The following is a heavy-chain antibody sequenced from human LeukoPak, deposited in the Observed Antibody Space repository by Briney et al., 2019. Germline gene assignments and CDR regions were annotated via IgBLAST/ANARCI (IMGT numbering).Heavy chain of an antibody. CDR1: GGSISSGPYY. V-gene: IGHV4-61*02. Sequence: SETLSLTCIVSGGSISSGPYYWSWIRQPAGKGLEWIGRIYTSGSTNYNPSLKSRVTISVDTSKNQFSLKLSSVTAADTAVYYCARIPPLDGSSSSRYYYYYMDVWGKGTTVTVSS. CDR2: IYTSGST. D-gene: IGHD6-6*01. J-gene: IGHJ6*03. CDR3: ARIPPLDGSSSSRYYYYYMDV.